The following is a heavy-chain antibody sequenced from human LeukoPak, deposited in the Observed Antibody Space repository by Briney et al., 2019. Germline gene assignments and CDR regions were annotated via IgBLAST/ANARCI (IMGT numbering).Heavy chain of an antibody. D-gene: IGHD2-15*01. Sequence: PSETLSLTCTVSGGSISSGSYYWSWIRQPAGKGLEWIGRIYTSGSTNYNPSLKSRVTISVDTSKNQFSLKLSSVTAADMAVYYCARDHSITQFDYWGQGTLVTVSS. V-gene: IGHV4-61*02. CDR1: GGSISSGSYY. CDR2: IYTSGST. CDR3: ARDHSITQFDY. J-gene: IGHJ4*02.